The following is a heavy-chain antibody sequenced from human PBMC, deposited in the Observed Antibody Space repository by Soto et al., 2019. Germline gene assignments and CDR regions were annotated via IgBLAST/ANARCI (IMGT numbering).Heavy chain of an antibody. D-gene: IGHD1-7*01. V-gene: IGHV3-74*01. CDR2: INSDGSST. Sequence: GGSLRLSCAASGFTFSSYWMHWVRQAPGKGLVWVSRINSDGSSTSYADSVKGRFTISRDNAKNTLYLQMNSLRAEDTAVYYCARVSLDWNYGSRWFDPWGQGTLVTVS. CDR3: ARVSLDWNYGSRWFDP. J-gene: IGHJ5*02. CDR1: GFTFSSYW.